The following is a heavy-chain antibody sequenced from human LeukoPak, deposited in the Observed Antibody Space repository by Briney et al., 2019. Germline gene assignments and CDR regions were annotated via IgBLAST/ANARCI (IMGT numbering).Heavy chain of an antibody. CDR3: ARSLRFLEWFPYPYGMDV. CDR1: GGSISSGGYY. J-gene: IGHJ6*02. Sequence: SQTLSLTCTVSGGSISSGGYYWSWIRQHPGKGLEWIGYIYYSGSTYYNPSLKSRVTISVDTSKNQFSLKLSSVTAADTAVYYCARSLRFLEWFPYPYGMDVWGQGTTVIVSS. D-gene: IGHD3-3*01. CDR2: IYYSGST. V-gene: IGHV4-31*03.